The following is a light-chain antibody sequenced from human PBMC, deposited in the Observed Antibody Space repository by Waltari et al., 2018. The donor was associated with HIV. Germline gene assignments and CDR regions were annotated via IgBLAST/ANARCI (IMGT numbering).Light chain of an antibody. CDR3: ATWDRSLSRVI. CDR2: DNK. J-gene: IGLJ2*01. CDR1: ISNIRTNF. Sequence: QSVLTQPPSVSAAPRQKVTTSRPGTISNIRTNFVTWYQQPPGTAPKLPIYDNKKRPSGIPDRFSGSKSGTSAPLGSTGLQTGDEADYFCATWDRSLSRVIFGGGTRLTVL. V-gene: IGLV1-51*01.